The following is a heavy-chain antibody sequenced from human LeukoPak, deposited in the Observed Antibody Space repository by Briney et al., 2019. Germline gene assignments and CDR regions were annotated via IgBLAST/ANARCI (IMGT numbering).Heavy chain of an antibody. CDR3: ARDHYYDSSGYYEPYDY. Sequence: GGSLRLSCAASGFTFSNYAMSWVRQAPGKGLEWVSAIIGSGGSTYYADSVKGRFTISRDNAKNSLYLQMNSLRAEDTAVYYCARDHYYDSSGYYEPYDYWGQGTLVTVSS. D-gene: IGHD3-22*01. J-gene: IGHJ4*02. CDR2: IIGSGGST. V-gene: IGHV3-23*01. CDR1: GFTFSNYA.